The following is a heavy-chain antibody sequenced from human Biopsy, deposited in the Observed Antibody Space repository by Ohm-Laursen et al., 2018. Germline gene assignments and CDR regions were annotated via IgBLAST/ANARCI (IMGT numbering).Heavy chain of an antibody. CDR1: GYTFTDYG. V-gene: IGHV1-18*01. D-gene: IGHD3-3*01. CDR2: ISPYNGDT. CDR3: ARDRWPHVTLLGLVVFDF. J-gene: IGHJ4*02. Sequence: SVKVSCKASGYTFTDYGISWVRQAPGQGLEWMGWISPYNGDTDYAQKLQGRVTMTTDTSTSTAYMDLRSLRSDDTAVYYCARDRWPHVTLLGLVVFDFWGQGTLVIVSS.